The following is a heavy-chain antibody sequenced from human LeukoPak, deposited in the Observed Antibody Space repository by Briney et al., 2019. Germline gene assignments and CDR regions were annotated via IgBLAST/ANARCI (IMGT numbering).Heavy chain of an antibody. D-gene: IGHD3-3*01. CDR1: VGSICSSSYY. CDR3: AGYNTRVNWFDP. J-gene: IGHJ5*02. CDR2: IDYSGST. V-gene: IGHV4-39*01. Sequence: SETLSLTCTVSVGSICSSSYYWGWGRQPPGKGLEWVGCIDYSGSTSYNPSLKTRVPISVNTPKHQFSLQLPSMTAADTAVYYCAGYNTRVNWFDPWGQGTLVTVSS.